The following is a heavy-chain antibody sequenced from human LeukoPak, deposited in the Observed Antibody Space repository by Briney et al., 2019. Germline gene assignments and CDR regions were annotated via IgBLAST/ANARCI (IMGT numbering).Heavy chain of an antibody. V-gene: IGHV3-21*01. J-gene: IGHJ2*01. CDR3: ARDSPRIVGVDYWYFDL. D-gene: IGHD1-26*01. CDR1: GFTFSSYS. Sequence: PGGSLRLSCAASGFTFSSYSMNWVRQAPGKGLEWVSSISSSSSYIYYADSVKGRFTISRDDAKNSLYLQMNSLRAEDTAVYYCARDSPRIVGVDYWYFDLWGRGTLVTVSS. CDR2: ISSSSSYI.